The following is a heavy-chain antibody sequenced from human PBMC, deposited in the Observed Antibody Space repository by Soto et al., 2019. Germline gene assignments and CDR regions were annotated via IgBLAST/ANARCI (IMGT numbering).Heavy chain of an antibody. CDR3: AREDIVVVVAANSTYYYYGMDV. CDR2: INAGNGNT. J-gene: IGHJ6*02. D-gene: IGHD2-15*01. V-gene: IGHV1-3*01. CDR1: GYTFTSYA. Sequence: GASVKVSCKASGYTFTSYAMHWVRQAPGQRLEWMGWINAGNGNTKYSQKFQGRVTITRDTSASTAYMELSSLRSEDTAVYYCAREDIVVVVAANSTYYYYGMDVWGQGTTVTVSS.